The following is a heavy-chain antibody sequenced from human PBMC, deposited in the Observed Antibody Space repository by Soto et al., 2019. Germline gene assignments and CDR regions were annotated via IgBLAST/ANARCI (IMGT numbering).Heavy chain of an antibody. CDR1: GFTFSNSA. CDR2: ISSSGGST. J-gene: IGHJ4*02. CDR3: VKGYSSSWYVWFDD. V-gene: IGHV3-64D*06. Sequence: GGSLRLSCSASGFTFSNSAMHWVRQAPGKGLEYVSAISSSGGSTYYADSVKGRFTISRDNSKNTLYLQMSSLRVEDTAVYYCVKGYSSSWYVWFDDWGQGALVTVSS. D-gene: IGHD6-13*01.